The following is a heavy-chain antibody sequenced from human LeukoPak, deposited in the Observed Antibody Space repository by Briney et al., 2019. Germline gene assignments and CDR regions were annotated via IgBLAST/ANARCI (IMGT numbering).Heavy chain of an antibody. J-gene: IGHJ4*02. CDR1: GFTFSSFA. Sequence: GGSLRLSCAASGFTFSSFAVHWVRQAPGKGLEWVAVISYDGSNKYYADSVKGRFTISRDNSKNTLYLQMNSLRAEDTAVYYCARLDARGFDYWGQGTLVTVS. V-gene: IGHV3-30*04. CDR2: ISYDGSNK. CDR3: ARLDARGFDY. D-gene: IGHD3-16*01.